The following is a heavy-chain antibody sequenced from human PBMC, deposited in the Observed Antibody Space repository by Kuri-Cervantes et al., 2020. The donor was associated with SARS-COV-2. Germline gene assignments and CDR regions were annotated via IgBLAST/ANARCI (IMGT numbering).Heavy chain of an antibody. CDR3: ARDQDDFWSGYRLTFDY. Sequence: GGSLRLSCAASGFPFNDYYFTWIRQAPGKGLEWVSSIRPSGGSKFYADSVKGRFTISRDDAKSSVYLQMNSLRGEDTAVYYCARDQDDFWSGYRLTFDYWGQGTLVTVSS. D-gene: IGHD3-3*01. V-gene: IGHV3-11*04. CDR1: GFPFNDYY. CDR2: IRPSGGSK. J-gene: IGHJ4*02.